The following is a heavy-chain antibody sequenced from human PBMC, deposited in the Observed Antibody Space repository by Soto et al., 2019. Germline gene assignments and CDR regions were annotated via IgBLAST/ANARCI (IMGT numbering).Heavy chain of an antibody. J-gene: IGHJ4*02. V-gene: IGHV3-21*01. CDR1: EFTFSSYA. CDR2: ISSTSSYT. CDR3: ARDLALAGNY. Sequence: PGGSLRLSCAASEFTFSSYAMNWVRQTQEKGLEWVSSISSTSSYTHYSDSVKGRFTISRDNANNSLFLQMNSLRAEDTATYYCARDLALAGNYWGPGVLVTVSS. D-gene: IGHD6-19*01.